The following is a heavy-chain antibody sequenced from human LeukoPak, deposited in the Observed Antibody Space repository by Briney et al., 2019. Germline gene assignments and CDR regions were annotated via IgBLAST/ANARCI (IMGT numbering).Heavy chain of an antibody. Sequence: ASVKVSCKASGYTFTSYGISWVRQAPGQGLEWMGWISAYNGNTNYAQKLQGRVTMTTDTSTSTAYMELRSLRSDDTAVYYCARSGRYYYDSSGYRKGEIDNWGQGTLVTVSS. J-gene: IGHJ4*02. D-gene: IGHD3-22*01. CDR3: ARSGRYYYDSSGYRKGEIDN. CDR2: ISAYNGNT. V-gene: IGHV1-18*01. CDR1: GYTFTSYG.